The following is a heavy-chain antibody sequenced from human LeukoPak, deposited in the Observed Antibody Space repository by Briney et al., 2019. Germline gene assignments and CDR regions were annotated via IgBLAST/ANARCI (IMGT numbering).Heavy chain of an antibody. CDR3: ALGDSGYDLNHDY. V-gene: IGHV1-69*13. J-gene: IGHJ4*02. D-gene: IGHD5-12*01. Sequence: SVKVSCKASGYTFTSYGISWVRQAPGQGLEWMGGIIPIFGTANYAQKFQGRVTITADESTSTAYMELSSLRSEDTAVYYCALGDSGYDLNHDYWGQGTLVTVSS. CDR2: IIPIFGTA. CDR1: GYTFTSYG.